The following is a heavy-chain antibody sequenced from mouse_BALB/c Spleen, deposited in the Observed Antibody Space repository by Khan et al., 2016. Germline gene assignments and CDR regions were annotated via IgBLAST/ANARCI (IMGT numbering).Heavy chain of an antibody. V-gene: IGHV9-2-1*01. Sequence: QIQLVQSGPELKKPGETVKISCKTSGYTFTDYSMHWVKQAPGKGLEWMGWINTETGEPSYVYDFKGRFTFSLETSASTAYLQINNLKNEDTATFFCARERAYAMDYWGQGTSVTVSS. CDR2: INTETGEP. CDR1: GYTFTDYS. CDR3: ARERAYAMDY. D-gene: IGHD3-3*01. J-gene: IGHJ4*01.